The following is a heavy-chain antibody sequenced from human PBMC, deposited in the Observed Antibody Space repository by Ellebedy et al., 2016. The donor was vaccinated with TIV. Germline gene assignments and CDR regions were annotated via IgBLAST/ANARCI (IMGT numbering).Heavy chain of an antibody. V-gene: IGHV4-39*02. D-gene: IGHD5-24*01. J-gene: IGHJ6*02. Sequence: MPSETLSLTCTVSGGSISTTGYYRGWIRQPPGKGLEWIGSIAYRGTTYYNPSLKSRVIISVDTSKIHFSLSSVTAADTAVYYCASAHRDVYTNYYYGLDVWGQGTTVTVSS. CDR2: IAYRGTT. CDR1: GGSISTTGYY. CDR3: ASAHRDVYTNYYYGLDV.